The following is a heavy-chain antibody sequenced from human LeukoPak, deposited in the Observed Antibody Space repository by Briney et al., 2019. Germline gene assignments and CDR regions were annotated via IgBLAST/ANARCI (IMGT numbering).Heavy chain of an antibody. V-gene: IGHV4-34*01. CDR2: NNHSGST. CDR3: ARANSYGNFDY. Sequence: SETLSLTCAVYGGSFSGYYWSWIRQPPGKGLELIGENNHSGSTNNNLSLKSRVTISVDTSKNQFSLKLSSVTAADTAVYYCARANSYGNFDYWGQGTLVTVSS. CDR1: GGSFSGYY. D-gene: IGHD5-18*01. J-gene: IGHJ4*02.